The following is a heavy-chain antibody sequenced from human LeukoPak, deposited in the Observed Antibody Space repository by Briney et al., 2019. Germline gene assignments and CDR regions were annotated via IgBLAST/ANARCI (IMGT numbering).Heavy chain of an antibody. CDR2: ISNSGTT. CDR3: ARGGRNFDY. V-gene: IGHV4-59*01. CDR1: SDSINDSY. J-gene: IGHJ4*02. Sequence: SETLSLTCTVSSDSINDSYWTWIRQPPGKGLEWIGYISNSGTTKYNPSLKSRVTISVDTSNNQISLRLRSVTAADTAVYFCARGGRNFDYWGQGTLVTVSS. D-gene: IGHD1-26*01.